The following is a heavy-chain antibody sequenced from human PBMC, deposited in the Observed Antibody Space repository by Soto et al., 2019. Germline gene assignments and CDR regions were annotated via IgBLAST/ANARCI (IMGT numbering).Heavy chain of an antibody. V-gene: IGHV3-21*01. D-gene: IGHD1-26*01. CDR3: AREVGATTCLDY. J-gene: IGHJ4*02. CDR2: ISSSSSYI. Sequence: NPGGSLRLSCAASGFTFSSYSMNWVRQAPGKGLEWVSSISSSSSYIYYADSVKGRFTISRDNAKNSLYLQMNSLRAEDTAVYYCAREVGATTCLDYRGQGTLVTVS. CDR1: GFTFSSYS.